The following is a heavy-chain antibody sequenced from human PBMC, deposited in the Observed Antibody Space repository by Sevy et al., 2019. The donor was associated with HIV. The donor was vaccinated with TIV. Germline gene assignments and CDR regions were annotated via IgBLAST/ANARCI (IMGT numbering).Heavy chain of an antibody. Sequence: ASVKVSCKASGYTFTSYGISWVRQAPGQGLEWMGWISAYNGNTNYAQKLQGRVTMTTETSTSTAYMELSSLRSDDTAVYYCARVNYYGSGSYYKRPYYYYGMDVWGHGTTVTVSS. CDR3: ARVNYYGSGSYYKRPYYYYGMDV. CDR2: ISAYNGNT. V-gene: IGHV1-18*01. CDR1: GYTFTSYG. D-gene: IGHD3-10*01. J-gene: IGHJ6*02.